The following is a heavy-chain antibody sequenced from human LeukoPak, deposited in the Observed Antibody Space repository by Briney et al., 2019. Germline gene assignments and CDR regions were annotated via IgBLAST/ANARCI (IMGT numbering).Heavy chain of an antibody. CDR2: INPNSGGT. CDR3: ARPYSSGWYDFDY. Sequence: GASVKVSCTASGYTFTGYYMHWVRQAPGQGLEWMGRINPNSGGTNYAQKFQGRVTMTRDTSISTAYMELSRLRSDDTAVYYCARPYSSGWYDFDYWGQGTLVTVSS. V-gene: IGHV1-2*06. D-gene: IGHD6-19*01. J-gene: IGHJ4*02. CDR1: GYTFTGYY.